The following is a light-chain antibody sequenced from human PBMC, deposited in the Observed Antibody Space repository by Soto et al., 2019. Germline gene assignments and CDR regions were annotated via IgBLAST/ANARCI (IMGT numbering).Light chain of an antibody. CDR2: DVS. J-gene: IGKJ1*01. V-gene: IGKV3-11*01. CDR3: QQRSDWPWT. Sequence: EIVLTQSHATLSLSPGERGTLSCRASESVTNYLAWYQQKPGQAPRLLVYDVSNRATGIPARFSGGGSGTDFTLTISNLEPEDFAVYYCQQRSDWPWTFGQRTKVDIK. CDR1: ESVTNY.